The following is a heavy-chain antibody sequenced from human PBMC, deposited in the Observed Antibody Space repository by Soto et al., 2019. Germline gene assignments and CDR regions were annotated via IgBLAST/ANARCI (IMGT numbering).Heavy chain of an antibody. CDR3: VRDYYDTSGYPNTFDM. D-gene: IGHD3-22*01. CDR2: IGSSTSGI. J-gene: IGHJ3*02. Sequence: GGTLRLSCVTSGFFFDNYVMHWVRQAPGKGPEWVSFIGSSTSGIYYADSVKGRFTISRDNAKNSLYLDLTRLRAEDTAVYFCVRDYYDTSGYPNTFDMWGQGTMVTVSS. V-gene: IGHV3-21*01. CDR1: GFFFDNYV.